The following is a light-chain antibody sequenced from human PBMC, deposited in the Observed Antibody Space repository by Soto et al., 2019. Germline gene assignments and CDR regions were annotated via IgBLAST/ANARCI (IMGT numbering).Light chain of an antibody. Sequence: EIVLTQSPGTLSLFPGERATLSCRASQSVSSRNLAWYRQKPGQAPSLLIYGAFNRATGIPDRFSGSGSATDFTLTISRLEPADFAVYYCLLYGDSPPAYTFGKGTKLDIK. CDR2: GAF. J-gene: IGKJ2*01. V-gene: IGKV3-20*01. CDR1: QSVSSRN. CDR3: LLYGDSPPAYT.